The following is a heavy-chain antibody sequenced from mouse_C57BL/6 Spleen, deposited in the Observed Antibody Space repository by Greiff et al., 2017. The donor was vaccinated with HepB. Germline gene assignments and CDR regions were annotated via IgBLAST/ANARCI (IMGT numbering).Heavy chain of an antibody. V-gene: IGHV1-42*01. J-gene: IGHJ2*01. CDR2: INPSTGGT. Sequence: VQLKQSGPELVKPGASVKISCKASGYSFTGYYMNWVKQSPEKSLEWIGEINPSTGGTTYNQKFKAKATLTVDKSSSTAYMQLKSLTSEDSAVYYCARRGDPFDYWGQGTTLTVSS. CDR1: GYSFTGYY. CDR3: ARRGDPFDY.